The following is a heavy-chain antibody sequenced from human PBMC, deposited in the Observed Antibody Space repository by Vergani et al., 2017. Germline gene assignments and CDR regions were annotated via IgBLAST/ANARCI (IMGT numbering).Heavy chain of an antibody. CDR3: VREFCGGDCGFDY. J-gene: IGHJ4*02. D-gene: IGHD2-21*01. V-gene: IGHV3-21*05. Sequence: VQLVESGGGLVKPGGSLRLSCAASGFTFSSYSMNWVRQAPGKGLEWVSYISSGSSTIYYADSVKGRFTISRDNAKNSLYLQMNSLRAEDTAVYYCVREFCGGDCGFDYWGQGTLVTVSS. CDR2: ISSGSSTI. CDR1: GFTFSSYS.